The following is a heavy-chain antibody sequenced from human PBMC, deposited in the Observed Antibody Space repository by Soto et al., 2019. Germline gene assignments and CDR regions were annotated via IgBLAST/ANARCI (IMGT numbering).Heavy chain of an antibody. Sequence: TGGSLRLSCAASGFTFTSYAMSWVRQAPGKGLEGVSSITGNGGSTFYADSVKGRFTISRDISKNTLYLQMNSLRAEDTAVYYCARGDGDWTYFDYWGQGTLVTVSS. V-gene: IGHV3-23*01. CDR2: ITGNGGST. J-gene: IGHJ4*02. CDR1: GFTFTSYA. CDR3: ARGDGDWTYFDY. D-gene: IGHD4-17*01.